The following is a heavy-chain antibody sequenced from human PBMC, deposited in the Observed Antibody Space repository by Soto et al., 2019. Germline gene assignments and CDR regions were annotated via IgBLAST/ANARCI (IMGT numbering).Heavy chain of an antibody. J-gene: IGHJ4*02. CDR1: GFTFSNYA. CDR3: AKTPRQWLVYFDY. V-gene: IGHV3-23*01. Sequence: EVQLLESGGGLVQPGGSLRLSCAASGFTFSNYAIAWVRQAPGKGLEWVSGISGSGGTTYYADSVKGRFTISRDNSKDTLHLQMNRLRAEDTAVYYCAKTPRQWLVYFDYWGQGALVTVSS. D-gene: IGHD6-19*01. CDR2: ISGSGGTT.